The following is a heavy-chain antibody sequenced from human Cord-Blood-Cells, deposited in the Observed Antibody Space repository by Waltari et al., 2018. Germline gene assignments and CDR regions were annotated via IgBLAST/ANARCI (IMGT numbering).Heavy chain of an antibody. CDR1: GFTFSDHY. D-gene: IGHD6-19*01. CDR2: TRNKANSYTT. J-gene: IGHJ4*02. CDR3: ATLAVAGTRGY. Sequence: EVQLVESGGGLVQPGGSLRLSCAASGFTFSDHYMDWVRQAPGKGLEWVGRTRNKANSYTTDYAASVKGRFTISRDDSKNSLYLQMNSLKTEDTAVYYCATLAVAGTRGYWGQGTLVTVSS. V-gene: IGHV3-72*01.